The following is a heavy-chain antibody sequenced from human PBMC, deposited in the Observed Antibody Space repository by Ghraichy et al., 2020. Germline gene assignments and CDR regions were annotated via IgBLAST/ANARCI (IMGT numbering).Heavy chain of an antibody. J-gene: IGHJ6*03. V-gene: IGHV3-11*01. CDR1: GFTFSDYY. CDR3: ARASVAARRDYYYYMDV. D-gene: IGHD6-6*01. Sequence: GGSLRLSCAASGFTFSDYYMSWVRQAPGKGLEWVSYISSSGITKYYADSVKGRFTMSRDNAKNSLYLQMNSLRAEDTAVYYCARASVAARRDYYYYMDVWGKGTTVTVSS. CDR2: ISSSGITK.